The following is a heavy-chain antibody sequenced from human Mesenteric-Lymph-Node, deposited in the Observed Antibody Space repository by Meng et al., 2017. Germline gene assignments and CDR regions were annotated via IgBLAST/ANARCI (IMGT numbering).Heavy chain of an antibody. CDR1: GFTFDDYA. D-gene: IGHD3-9*01. Sequence: SLKISCAASGFTFDDYAMHWVRQAPGKGLEWVSGISWNSGSIGYADSVKGRFTISRDNAKNSLYLQMNSLRAEDTALYYCAKDIAFDILTGYQEVWGQGTLVTSPQ. CDR3: AKDIAFDILTGYQEV. CDR2: ISWNSGSI. V-gene: IGHV3-9*01. J-gene: IGHJ4*02.